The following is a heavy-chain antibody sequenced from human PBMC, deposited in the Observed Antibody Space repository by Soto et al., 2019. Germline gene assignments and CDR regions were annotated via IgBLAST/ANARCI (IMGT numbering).Heavy chain of an antibody. D-gene: IGHD2-21*01. V-gene: IGHV3-48*01. CDR2: ISSSSSTI. Sequence: EVQLVESGGGLVQPGGSLRLSCAASGFTFSSYSMNWVRQAPGKGLEWVSYISSSSSTIYYADSVKGRFTISRDNAKNSLYLQMNSLRAEDTAVYYCARDLDCDSYYMDVWGKGTTVTVSS. J-gene: IGHJ6*03. CDR1: GFTFSSYS. CDR3: ARDLDCDSYYMDV.